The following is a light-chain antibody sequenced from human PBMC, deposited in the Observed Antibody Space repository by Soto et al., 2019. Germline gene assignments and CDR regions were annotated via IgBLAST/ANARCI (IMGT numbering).Light chain of an antibody. CDR1: QTIGNW. Sequence: DIQMTQSPSTLPASVGDRVTITCRASQTIGNWLAWYQEKPGKVPKLLIYNVSSLESGVPSRFSGSGSATESPLTISSMQHDDFATYYYQQCNFYRTFGQGTKVEIK. J-gene: IGKJ1*01. CDR3: QQCNFYRT. CDR2: NVS. V-gene: IGKV1-5*03.